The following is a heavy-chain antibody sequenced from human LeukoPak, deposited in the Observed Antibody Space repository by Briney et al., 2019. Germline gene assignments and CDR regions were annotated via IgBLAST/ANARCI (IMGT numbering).Heavy chain of an antibody. J-gene: IGHJ6*03. D-gene: IGHD3-10*01. CDR1: GFTFSSYG. CDR2: IRYDGSSK. V-gene: IGHV3-30*02. Sequence: GGSLRLSCAASGFTFSSYGMHWVRQAPGKGLEWVAFIRYDGSSKYYADSVKGRFTISRDNSKNTLYLQMNSLRAEDTAVYYCAKDPRVLLWFGELGNYMDVWGKGTTVTVSS. CDR3: AKDPRVLLWFGELGNYMDV.